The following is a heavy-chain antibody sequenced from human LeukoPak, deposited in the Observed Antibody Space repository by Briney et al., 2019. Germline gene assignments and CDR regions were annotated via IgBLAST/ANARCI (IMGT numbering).Heavy chain of an antibody. CDR3: ARDLRWFGELHWFDP. CDR2: IRYDGSNK. J-gene: IGHJ5*02. V-gene: IGHV3-30*02. CDR1: GFTFSSYG. Sequence: QSGGSLRLSCAASGFTFSSYGMHWVRQAPGKGLEWVAFIRYDGSNKYYADSVKGRFTISRDNSKNTRYLQMNSLRAEDTAVYYCARDLRWFGELHWFDPWGQGTLVTVSS. D-gene: IGHD3-10*01.